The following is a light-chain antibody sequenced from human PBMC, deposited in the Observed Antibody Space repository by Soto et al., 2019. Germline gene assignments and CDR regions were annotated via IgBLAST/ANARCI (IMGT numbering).Light chain of an antibody. Sequence: EIVMTQSPATLSVSPGERATLSCRASQSVSSNLAWYQQKPGQAPRLLIYGASTRATGIPARFSGSGSGTDFNLTISSLQSEDFAVYYCQQYNNWPQTFGQGTKLEIK. CDR3: QQYNNWPQT. CDR1: QSVSSN. J-gene: IGKJ2*01. V-gene: IGKV3-15*01. CDR2: GAS.